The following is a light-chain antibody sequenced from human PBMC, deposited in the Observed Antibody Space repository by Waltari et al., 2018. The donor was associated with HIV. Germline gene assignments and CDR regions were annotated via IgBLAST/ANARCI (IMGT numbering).Light chain of an antibody. CDR1: QSISTS. CDR3: QQSYSTPGYT. Sequence: DIQMTQSPSYLSASVGDRVTITCRASQSISTSLNWYQQKPGKAPKLLIYAASSLQSGVPSRFSGSGSGTDFTLTISSLQPEDFATYYCQQSYSTPGYTFGQGTKLEIK. CDR2: AAS. V-gene: IGKV1-39*01. J-gene: IGKJ2*01.